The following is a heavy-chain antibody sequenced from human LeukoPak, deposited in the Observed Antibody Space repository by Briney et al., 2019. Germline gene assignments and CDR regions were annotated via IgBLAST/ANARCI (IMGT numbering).Heavy chain of an antibody. Sequence: PGGSLRLSCAASGFTFSSYDMHWVRQATGKGLEWVSAIGTAGDTYYPGSVKGRFTISRENAKNSLYLQMNSLRAGDTAVYYCAREGVTPPRGAFDIWGQGTMVTVSS. CDR1: GFTFSSYD. D-gene: IGHD2-21*02. CDR3: AREGVTPPRGAFDI. J-gene: IGHJ3*02. CDR2: IGTAGDT. V-gene: IGHV3-13*01.